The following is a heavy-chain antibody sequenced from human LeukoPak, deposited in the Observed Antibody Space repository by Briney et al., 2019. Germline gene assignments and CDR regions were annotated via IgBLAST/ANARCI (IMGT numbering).Heavy chain of an antibody. V-gene: IGHV4-31*03. Sequence: SETLFLTCTVSGGSISSGGYYWSWIRQHPGKGLEWIGYIYYSGSTYYNPSLKSRVTISVDTSKNQFSLKLSSVTAADTAVYYCARVDYGSGSYYDYWGQGTLVTVSS. CDR2: IYYSGST. D-gene: IGHD3-10*01. J-gene: IGHJ4*02. CDR3: ARVDYGSGSYYDY. CDR1: GGSISSGGYY.